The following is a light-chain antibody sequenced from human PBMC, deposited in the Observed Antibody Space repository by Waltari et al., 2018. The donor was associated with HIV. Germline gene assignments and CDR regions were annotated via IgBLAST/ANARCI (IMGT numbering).Light chain of an antibody. CDR1: QDINNW. CDR2: KAS. Sequence: DIQMTQSPSTLSASVGDGVTITCRASQDINNWLACYQLNPGKAPKLLIDKASNLESGVPARFSVSGSGTEFTLTIFSLQPDDSATYYCQQYNSPGYTFGQGTKLEIK. J-gene: IGKJ2*01. CDR3: QQYNSPGYT. V-gene: IGKV1-5*03.